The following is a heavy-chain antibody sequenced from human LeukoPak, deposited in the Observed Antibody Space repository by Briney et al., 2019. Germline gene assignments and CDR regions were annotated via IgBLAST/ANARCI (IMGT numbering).Heavy chain of an antibody. Sequence: GGSLRLSCAASGFTFDTYYMTWVRQAPGKGLVWVSRIKSDGSNTKYADSVKGRFSISRDNAKNTLYLQMNSLRAEDTAVYYCVRDVPQQNFDCWGQGILVTVSS. CDR1: GFTFDTYY. CDR3: VRDVPQQNFDC. CDR2: IKSDGSNT. V-gene: IGHV3-74*03. J-gene: IGHJ4*02. D-gene: IGHD6-13*01.